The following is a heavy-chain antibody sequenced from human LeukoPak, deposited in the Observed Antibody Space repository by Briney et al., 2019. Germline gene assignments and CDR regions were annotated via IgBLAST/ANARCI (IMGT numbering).Heavy chain of an antibody. Sequence: GGSLTLYCAAYGFTFSSYAMHWVRQAPGKGLEWVAVISYDGSNKYYADSGKGRFTISSDNSKNTLYVQMNSLRAEDTAVYYCARVPYGDYGEAFDIWGQGTMVTVSS. CDR1: GFTFSSYA. J-gene: IGHJ3*02. CDR2: ISYDGSNK. CDR3: ARVPYGDYGEAFDI. V-gene: IGHV3-30*04. D-gene: IGHD4-17*01.